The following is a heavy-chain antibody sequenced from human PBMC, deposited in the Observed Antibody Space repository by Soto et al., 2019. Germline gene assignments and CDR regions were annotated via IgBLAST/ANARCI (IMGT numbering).Heavy chain of an antibody. Sequence: PGGSLRLSCAASGFTFSSYSMNWVRQAPGKGLEWVSSISSSSSYIYYADSVKGRFAISRDNSRNFLYLQMNSLRAEDTAVYYCQSYKYFDSGAYYYQSSYWGQGTLVTVSS. D-gene: IGHD3-22*01. J-gene: IGHJ4*02. CDR2: ISSSSSYI. V-gene: IGHV3-21*04. CDR3: QSYKYFDSGAYYYQSSY. CDR1: GFTFSSYS.